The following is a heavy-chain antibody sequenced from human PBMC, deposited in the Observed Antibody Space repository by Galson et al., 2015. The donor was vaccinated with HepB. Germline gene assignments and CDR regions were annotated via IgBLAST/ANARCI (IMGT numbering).Heavy chain of an antibody. CDR1: GGSVSSGSYY. CDR3: ARVFTMVRGVRILYYFDY. Sequence: SETLSLTCTVSGGSVSSGSYYWSWIRQPPGKGLEWIGYIYYSGSTNYNPSLKSRVTISVDTSKNQFSLKLSSVTAADTAVYYCARVFTMVRGVRILYYFDYWGQGTLVTVSS. J-gene: IGHJ4*02. D-gene: IGHD3-10*01. CDR2: IYYSGST. V-gene: IGHV4-61*01.